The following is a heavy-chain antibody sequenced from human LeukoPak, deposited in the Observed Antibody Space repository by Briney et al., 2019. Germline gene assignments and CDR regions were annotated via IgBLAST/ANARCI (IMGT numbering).Heavy chain of an antibody. CDR2: ISYDGSNK. CDR3: VREGPRDAFDI. J-gene: IGHJ3*02. Sequence: GRSLRLSCAASGFTFSSYAMHWVRQAPGKGLEWVAVISYDGSNKYYADSVKGRFTISRDNSKNTLYLQMNSLRAEDTAVYYCVREGPRDAFDIWGQGTMVTVSS. V-gene: IGHV3-30-3*01. CDR1: GFTFSSYA.